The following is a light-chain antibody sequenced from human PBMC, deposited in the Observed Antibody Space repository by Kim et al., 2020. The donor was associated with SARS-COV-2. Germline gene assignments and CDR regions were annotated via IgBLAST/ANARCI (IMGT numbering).Light chain of an antibody. CDR1: QSISSS. Sequence: DIQMTQSPSTLSASVGHRVTITCRASQSISSSLAWYQQKPGKAPNLLIYKASSLESGVPSRFSGSGSGTEFTLTISSLQPDDFATYYCQQYNSYPYTFGQGTKLEI. V-gene: IGKV1-5*03. CDR2: KAS. CDR3: QQYNSYPYT. J-gene: IGKJ2*01.